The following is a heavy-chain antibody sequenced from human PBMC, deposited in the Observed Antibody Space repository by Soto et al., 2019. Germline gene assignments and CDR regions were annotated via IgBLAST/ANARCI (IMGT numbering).Heavy chain of an antibody. D-gene: IGHD2-21*02. Sequence: ASVKVSCKTSADIFNNYYMHWVRQAPGQGLEWMGVITPSDGSTNYAQSFQGRVTMTRDTSTRTVYMELSSLRSEDTAVYYCATHCGGDCSNGFDIWGQGTKVTVS. V-gene: IGHV1-46*02. CDR1: ADIFNNYY. CDR3: ATHCGGDCSNGFDI. J-gene: IGHJ3*02. CDR2: ITPSDGST.